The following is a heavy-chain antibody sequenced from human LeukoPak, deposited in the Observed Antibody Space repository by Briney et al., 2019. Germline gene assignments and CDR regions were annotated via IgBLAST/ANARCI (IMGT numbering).Heavy chain of an antibody. J-gene: IGHJ4*02. D-gene: IGHD5-12*01. CDR2: IYHSGST. CDR1: GGSISSSNW. CDR3: ARAPGYSGYGFFDY. Sequence: SETLSLTCAVSGGSISSSNWWSWVRHPPGKGLEWIGGIYHSGSTNYNPSLKSRVTISVDKSKNQFSLKLSSVTAADTAVYYCARAPGYSGYGFFDYWGQGTLVTVSS. V-gene: IGHV4-4*02.